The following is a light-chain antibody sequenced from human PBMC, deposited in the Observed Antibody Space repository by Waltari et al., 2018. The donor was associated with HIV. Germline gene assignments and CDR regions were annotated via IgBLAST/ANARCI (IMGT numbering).Light chain of an antibody. CDR3: QQRSNWPLT. J-gene: IGKJ4*01. CDR1: QSVSSNY. V-gene: IGKV3D-20*02. Sequence: EIVLTQSPGTLSLTPGERATLSCRASQSVSSNYLTWYQQKTVRAPSLLIYGASSRATGIPDGFSGSGSETEFTLIISSLEPEDFAVYFCQQRSNWPLTFGGGTKVDI. CDR2: GAS.